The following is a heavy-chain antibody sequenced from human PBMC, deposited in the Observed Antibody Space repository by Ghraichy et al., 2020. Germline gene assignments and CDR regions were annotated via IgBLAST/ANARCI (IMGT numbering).Heavy chain of an antibody. CDR1: GFAFGYYA. V-gene: IGHV3-23*01. D-gene: IGHD6-19*01. Sequence: GGSLNISCAASGFAFGYYAMSWVRQAPGKGLEWVSSIGGSDGSTYYADSVKGRFTISRATSKNTLFLQMNSLKAEDTAVYYCAKDGSGSGWPESDYWGQGTLFTVSS. CDR2: IGGSDGST. J-gene: IGHJ4*02. CDR3: AKDGSGSGWPESDY.